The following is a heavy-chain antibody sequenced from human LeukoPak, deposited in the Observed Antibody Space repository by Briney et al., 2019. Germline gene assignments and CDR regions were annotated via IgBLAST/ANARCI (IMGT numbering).Heavy chain of an antibody. Sequence: GGSLRLSCAASGFTFSSYGMSWVRQAPGKGLEWVSAISGSGGSTYYADSVKGRFIISRDNSKNTLYLQMNSLRAEDTAVYYCAKDRVGDGYNFWGQGTLVTVSS. V-gene: IGHV3-23*01. CDR2: ISGSGGST. CDR1: GFTFSSYG. CDR3: AKDRVGDGYNF. D-gene: IGHD5-24*01. J-gene: IGHJ4*02.